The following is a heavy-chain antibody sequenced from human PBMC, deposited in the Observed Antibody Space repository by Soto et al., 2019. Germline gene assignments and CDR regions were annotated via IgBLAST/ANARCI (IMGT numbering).Heavy chain of an antibody. CDR1: GFTFSSYA. CDR3: ANPYGDYSAVDYYYYMDV. D-gene: IGHD4-17*01. V-gene: IGHV3-23*01. CDR2: ISGSGGST. J-gene: IGHJ6*03. Sequence: GGSLRLSCAASGFTFSSYAMSWVRQAPGKGLEWVSAISGSGGSTYYADSVKGRFTISRDNSKNTLYLQMNSLRAEDTAVYYCANPYGDYSAVDYYYYMDVWGKGTTVTVSS.